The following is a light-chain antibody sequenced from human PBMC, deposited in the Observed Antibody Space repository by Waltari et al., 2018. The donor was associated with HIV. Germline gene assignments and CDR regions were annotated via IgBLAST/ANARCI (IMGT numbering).Light chain of an antibody. J-gene: IGLJ1*01. CDR3: CSYAGIWGV. V-gene: IGLV2-11*01. CDR1: SSDVGSYTY. CDR2: DVN. Sequence: QSALTQPRSVSGSPGQSVTISCPGTSSDVGSYTYFSWYQQHPGKAPKLMIYDVNKRPSGVPDRFSGSKSGNTASLNISGLQAEDESDYYCCSYAGIWGVFGTGTKVTVL.